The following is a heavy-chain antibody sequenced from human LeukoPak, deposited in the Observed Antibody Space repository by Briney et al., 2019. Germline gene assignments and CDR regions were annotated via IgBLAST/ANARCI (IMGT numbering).Heavy chain of an antibody. CDR3: AKDSAYYDSSGYTSFQYYFGY. V-gene: IGHV3-43*02. CDR2: ISGDGGST. J-gene: IGHJ4*02. Sequence: GGSLRLSCAASGFTFDDYAMHWVRQAPGKGLEWVSLISGDGGSTYYADSVKGRFTISRDNSKNSLYLQMNSLRTEDTALYYCAKDSAYYDSSGYTSFQYYFGYWGQGTLVTVSS. D-gene: IGHD3-22*01. CDR1: GFTFDDYA.